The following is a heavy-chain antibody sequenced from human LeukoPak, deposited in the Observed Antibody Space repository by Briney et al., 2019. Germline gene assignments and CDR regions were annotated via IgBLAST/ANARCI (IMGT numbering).Heavy chain of an antibody. J-gene: IGHJ3*02. CDR2: ISHSGST. V-gene: IGHV4-34*01. D-gene: IGHD2-2*01. CDR3: VRRKDIVVVPAAHDAFDI. Sequence: SETLSLTCAVYGGSFSGYYWSWIRQPPGKGLEWIGEISHSGSTNYNPSLKSRVTISVDTSKNQFSLKLSSVTAADTAVYYCVRRKDIVVVPAAHDAFDIWGQGTMVTVSS. CDR1: GGSFSGYY.